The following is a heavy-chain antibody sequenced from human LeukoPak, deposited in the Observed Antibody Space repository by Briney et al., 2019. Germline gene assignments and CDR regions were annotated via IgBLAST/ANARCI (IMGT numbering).Heavy chain of an antibody. V-gene: IGHV3-11*01. CDR1: GFTLSDRY. CDR3: ARRPHSSSWYYFDY. D-gene: IGHD6-13*01. Sequence: GGSLRLSCVAAGFTLSDRYMSWIRQAPGKGMEWVAYISPSADNIHYADSVKGRFTISGDNARNSLYLQMNSLRAEDTALYYCARRPHSSSWYYFDYWGQGTLVTVSS. J-gene: IGHJ4*02. CDR2: ISPSADNI.